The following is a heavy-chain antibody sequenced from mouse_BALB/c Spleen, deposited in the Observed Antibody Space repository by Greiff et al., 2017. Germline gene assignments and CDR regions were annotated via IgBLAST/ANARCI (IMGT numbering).Heavy chain of an antibody. Sequence: EVQLQESGPGLVKPSQSLSLTCTVTGYSITSDYAWNWIRQLPGNELEWMGYIRYSGSTSYNPSLKSRISITRDTSKNQFFLQLNSVTTEDTATYYCAREEAGDFDYWGQGTTLTVSS. J-gene: IGHJ2*01. V-gene: IGHV3-2*02. D-gene: IGHD3-2*02. CDR2: IRYSGST. CDR3: AREEAGDFDY. CDR1: GYSITSDYA.